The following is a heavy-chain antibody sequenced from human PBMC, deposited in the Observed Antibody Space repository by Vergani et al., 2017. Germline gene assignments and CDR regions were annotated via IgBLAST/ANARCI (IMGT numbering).Heavy chain of an antibody. CDR2: ISYDGSNK. V-gene: IGHV3-30*18. CDR3: AKEMATPNYYYYYGMDV. Sequence: QVQLVESGGGVVQPGRSLRLSCAASGFTFSSYGMHWVRQAPGKGLEWVAVISYDGSNKYYADSVKGRFTISRDNSKNTLYLQMNSLRAEDTAVYYCAKEMATPNYYYYYGMDVWGQGTTVTVSS. D-gene: IGHD5-24*01. CDR1: GFTFSSYG. J-gene: IGHJ6*02.